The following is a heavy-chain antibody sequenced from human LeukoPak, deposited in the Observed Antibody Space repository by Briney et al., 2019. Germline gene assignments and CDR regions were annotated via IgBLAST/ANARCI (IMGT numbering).Heavy chain of an antibody. CDR1: GFTVSSSY. Sequence: GGSLRLSCAASGFTVSSSYMSWVRQAPGKGLEWVSVIYSGGSTYYADSVKGRFTISRENSKNTLYLQMNSLRAEDTAVYYCAKDSAKKYDDYWGQGTLVTVSS. D-gene: IGHD2/OR15-2a*01. V-gene: IGHV3-66*01. J-gene: IGHJ4*02. CDR3: AKDSAKKYDDY. CDR2: IYSGGST.